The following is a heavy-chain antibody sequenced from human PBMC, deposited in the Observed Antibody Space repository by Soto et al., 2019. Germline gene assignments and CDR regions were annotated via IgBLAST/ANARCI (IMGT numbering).Heavy chain of an antibody. V-gene: IGHV1-8*01. CDR2: MNPNSGNT. CDR3: ARVPYCSGGSCYGWFDP. D-gene: IGHD2-15*01. J-gene: IGHJ5*02. Sequence: GASVKVSCKASGYTFTSYDINWVRQATGQGLEWLGWMNPNSGNTGYAQKFQGRVTMTRNTSISTAYMELSSLRSEDTAVYFCARVPYCSGGSCYGWFDPWGQGTLVTVSS. CDR1: GYTFTSYD.